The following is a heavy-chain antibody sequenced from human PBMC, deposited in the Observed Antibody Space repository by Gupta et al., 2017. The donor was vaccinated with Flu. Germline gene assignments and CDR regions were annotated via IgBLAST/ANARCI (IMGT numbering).Heavy chain of an antibody. J-gene: IGHJ4*02. CDR2: TYPGAGTT. CDR3: AREPQATGGFDY. D-gene: IGHD2-15*01. CDR1: GYSLSDFY. Sequence: QVQLVQSGAEVKKPGASVTVSCKASGYSLSDFYVPSVRHATGQGLQYMGVTYPGAGTTSYAKTSQGGVTMTMDTSTSTVYVEQNSLTSDDTAIYYGAREPQATGGFDYWGQGALVTVSS. V-gene: IGHV1-46*01.